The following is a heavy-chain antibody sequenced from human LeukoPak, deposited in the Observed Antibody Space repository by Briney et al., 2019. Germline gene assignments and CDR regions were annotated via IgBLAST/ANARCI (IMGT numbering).Heavy chain of an antibody. V-gene: IGHV4-34*01. Sequence: SSETLSLTCAVYGESFSGYYWSWIRQPPGKGLEWIGEINHSGYTNYNPSLKSRVTLLVDTSKKHFSLNLSSVTAADTAVYYCARLYKWNYGFDYWGQGTLVTVSS. J-gene: IGHJ4*02. CDR3: ARLYKWNYGFDY. D-gene: IGHD1-7*01. CDR2: INHSGYT. CDR1: GESFSGYY.